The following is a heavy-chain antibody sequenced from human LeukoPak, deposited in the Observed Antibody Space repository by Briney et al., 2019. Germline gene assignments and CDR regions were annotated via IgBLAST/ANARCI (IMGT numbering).Heavy chain of an antibody. D-gene: IGHD5-12*01. CDR1: GGTFSRYA. Sequence: SVKVSCKASGGTFSRYAFTWVRQAPGQGLEWMARIIPILGIANYAQNFQGRVTITADKSTSTAYMELTSLRSEDTAVYYCARVDDSGHDNNAFDIWGQGTMVTVSS. J-gene: IGHJ3*02. CDR3: ARVDDSGHDNNAFDI. CDR2: IIPILGIA. V-gene: IGHV1-69*04.